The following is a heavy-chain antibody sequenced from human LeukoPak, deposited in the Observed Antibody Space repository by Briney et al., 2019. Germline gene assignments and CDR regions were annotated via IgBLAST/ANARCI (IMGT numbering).Heavy chain of an antibody. CDR1: GGSISSGSYH. V-gene: IGHV4-61*02. CDR3: AREIVGAAIDY. D-gene: IGHD1-26*01. J-gene: IGHJ4*02. CDR2: IYTSGST. Sequence: SETLSLTCTVSGGSISSGSYHWSWIRQPAGKGLEWIGRIYTSGSTNYNPSLKSRVTISVDTSKNQFSLKLGSVTAADTAVYYCAREIVGAAIDYWGQGTLVTVSS.